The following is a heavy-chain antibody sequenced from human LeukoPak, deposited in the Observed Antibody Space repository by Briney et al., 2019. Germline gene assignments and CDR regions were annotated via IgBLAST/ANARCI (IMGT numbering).Heavy chain of an antibody. CDR3: ARYLQGRLDY. J-gene: IGHJ4*02. V-gene: IGHV3-30*04. CDR2: ISYDGSNK. Sequence: PGGSLRLSCAASGFTFSSYAMHWVRQAPGKGLEWVAVISYDGSNKYYADSVKGRFTISRDNSKNTLYLQMNSLRAEDTAVYYCARYLQGRLDYWGQGTLVTVSS. D-gene: IGHD1-1*01. CDR1: GFTFSSYA.